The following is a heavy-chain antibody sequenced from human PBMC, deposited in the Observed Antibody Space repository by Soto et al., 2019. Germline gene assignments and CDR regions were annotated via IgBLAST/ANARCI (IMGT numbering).Heavy chain of an antibody. CDR3: ASREDCSGGSCYDAFDI. V-gene: IGHV1-46*01. Sequence: ASVKVSCKASGYTLTRYCMHWVRQAPGQGLEWMGIINPSGGSTSYAQKFQGRVTVTRDTSTSTVYMELRSLRSEDTAVYYCASREDCSGGSCYDAFDIWGQGTMVTVSS. CDR1: GYTLTRYC. J-gene: IGHJ3*02. CDR2: INPSGGST. D-gene: IGHD2-15*01.